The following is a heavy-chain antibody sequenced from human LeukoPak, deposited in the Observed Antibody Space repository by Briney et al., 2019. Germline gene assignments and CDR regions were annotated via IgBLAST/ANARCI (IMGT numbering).Heavy chain of an antibody. CDR3: AKDPGRYYYESRDFYDY. D-gene: IGHD3-22*01. CDR1: GFTFNTYN. CDR2: ISAGGGDT. Sequence: GGSLRLSCAASGFTFNTYNMSWVRQAPGKGLEWVSSISAGGGDTYYADSVKGRFIISRDNSEDTVYLQMNSLRDDDTAVYYCAKDPGRYYYESRDFYDYGARGTLVTVSS. V-gene: IGHV3-23*01. J-gene: IGHJ4*02.